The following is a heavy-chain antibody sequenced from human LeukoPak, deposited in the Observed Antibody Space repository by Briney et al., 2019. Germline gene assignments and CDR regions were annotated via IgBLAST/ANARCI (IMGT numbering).Heavy chain of an antibody. D-gene: IGHD6-19*01. CDR1: GYTFTSYD. CDR3: ARAISSGWSLEFGY. V-gene: IGHV1-8*01. J-gene: IGHJ4*02. Sequence: GASVKVSCKASGYTFTSYDINWVRQATGQGLEWMGWMNPNSGNTGYAQKFQGRVTMTRNTSISTAYMELSSLRSEDTAVYYCARAISSGWSLEFGYWGQETLVTVSS. CDR2: MNPNSGNT.